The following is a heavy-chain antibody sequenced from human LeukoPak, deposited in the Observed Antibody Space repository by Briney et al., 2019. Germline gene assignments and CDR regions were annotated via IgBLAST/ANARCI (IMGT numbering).Heavy chain of an antibody. CDR2: ISYDGSNK. Sequence: GGSLRLSCAASGFTFSSYAMHWVRQAPGKGLEWVAIISYDGSNKYYADSVKGRFTFSRDNSKNTLYLQMNSLRAEDTAVYYCARESVTSEVPPAFDYWGQGTLVTVSS. CDR1: GFTFSSYA. D-gene: IGHD4-23*01. CDR3: ARESVTSEVPPAFDY. J-gene: IGHJ4*02. V-gene: IGHV3-30-3*01.